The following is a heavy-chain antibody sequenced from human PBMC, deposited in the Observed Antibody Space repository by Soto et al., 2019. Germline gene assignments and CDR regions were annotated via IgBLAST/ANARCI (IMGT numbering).Heavy chain of an antibody. CDR1: GGSISSYY. V-gene: IGHV4-59*01. D-gene: IGHD6-13*01. Sequence: SETLSLTCTVPGGSISSYYWSWIRQPPGKGLEWIGYIYYSGSTNYNPSLKSRVTISVDTSKNQFSLKLSSVTAADTAVYYCARAHLPGIAAAGTLDVWGQGTTVTVSS. CDR3: ARAHLPGIAAAGTLDV. CDR2: IYYSGST. J-gene: IGHJ6*02.